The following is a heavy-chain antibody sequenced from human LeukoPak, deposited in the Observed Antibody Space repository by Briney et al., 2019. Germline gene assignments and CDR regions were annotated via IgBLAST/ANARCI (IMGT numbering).Heavy chain of an antibody. V-gene: IGHV3-21*01. CDR1: GFTFSSYS. CDR2: ISSSSSYI. Sequence: GGSLRLSCAASGFTFSSYSMNWVRQAPGKGLEWVSSISSSSSYIYYADSVKGRFTISRDNAKNSLYLQMNSLRAEDTAVYYCARDLRYAGATTGYWGQGTLVTVSS. D-gene: IGHD1-26*01. J-gene: IGHJ4*02. CDR3: ARDLRYAGATTGY.